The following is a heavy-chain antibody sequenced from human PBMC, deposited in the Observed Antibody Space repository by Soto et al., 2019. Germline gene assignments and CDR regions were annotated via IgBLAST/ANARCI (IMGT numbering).Heavy chain of an antibody. CDR1: GGSISSYY. D-gene: IGHD2-2*01. CDR2: IYYSGST. V-gene: IGHV4-59*01. CDR3: ARDIVVVPAASGGYYYYGMDV. Sequence: SETLSLTCTVFGGSISSYYWSWIRQPPGKGLEWIGYIYYSGSTNYNPSLKSRVTISVDTSKNQFSLKLSSVAAADTAVYYCARDIVVVPAASGGYYYYGMDVWGQGTTVTVSS. J-gene: IGHJ6*02.